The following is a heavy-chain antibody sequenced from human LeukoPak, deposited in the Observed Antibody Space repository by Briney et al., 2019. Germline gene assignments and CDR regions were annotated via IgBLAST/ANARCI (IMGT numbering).Heavy chain of an antibody. CDR3: AKETYCSSTSCRSQYFQH. CDR2: IRYDGSNK. J-gene: IGHJ1*01. Sequence: GGSLRLSCAASGFTFSSYGMHWVRQAPGKGLAWVAFIRYDGSNKYYADSVKGRFTISRDDSKNTLYLQMNSLRAEDTAVYYCAKETYCSSTSCRSQYFQHWGQGTLVTVSS. CDR1: GFTFSSYG. D-gene: IGHD2-2*01. V-gene: IGHV3-30*02.